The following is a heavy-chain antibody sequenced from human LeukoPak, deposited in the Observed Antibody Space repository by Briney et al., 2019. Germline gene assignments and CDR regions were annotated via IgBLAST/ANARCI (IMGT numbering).Heavy chain of an antibody. D-gene: IGHD4-17*01. CDR1: GGSISSGSYY. CDR2: IYTSGST. J-gene: IGHJ4*02. V-gene: IGHV4-61*02. CDR3: ARVEDHYGAFY. Sequence: SETLSLTCTVSGGSISSGSYYWSWIRQPAGKGLEWIGRIYTSGSTNYNPSLKSRVTISVDTSKNQFPLKLSSVTAADTAVYYCARVEDHYGAFYWGQGTLVTVSS.